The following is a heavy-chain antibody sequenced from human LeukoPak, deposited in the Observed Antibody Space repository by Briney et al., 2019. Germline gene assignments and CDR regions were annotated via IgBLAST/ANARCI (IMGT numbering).Heavy chain of an antibody. Sequence: GGSLRLXCAASGFTCSSYGMHWVRRAPGKGLESVAFIRYDGSNKYYADSVKGRFTISRDNSKNTLYLQMNSLRAEDTAVYYCARPAGYDFAFDIWGQGTMVTVSS. CDR1: GFTCSSYG. V-gene: IGHV3-30*02. J-gene: IGHJ3*02. CDR2: IRYDGSNK. D-gene: IGHD5-12*01. CDR3: ARPAGYDFAFDI.